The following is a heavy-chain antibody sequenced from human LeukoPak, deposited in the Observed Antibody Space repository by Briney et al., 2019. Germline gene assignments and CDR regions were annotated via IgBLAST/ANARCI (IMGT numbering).Heavy chain of an antibody. CDR2: ISYDGSNK. CDR1: GFTFSSYA. D-gene: IGHD6-13*01. J-gene: IGHJ4*02. Sequence: GGSLRLSCAASGFTFSSYAMHWVRQAPGKGLEWVAVISYDGSNKYYADSVKGRFTISRDNSKNTPYLQMNSLRAEDTAVYYCAKTRPLDSSSWSHGDYWGQGTLVTVSS. CDR3: AKTRPLDSSSWSHGDY. V-gene: IGHV3-30-3*02.